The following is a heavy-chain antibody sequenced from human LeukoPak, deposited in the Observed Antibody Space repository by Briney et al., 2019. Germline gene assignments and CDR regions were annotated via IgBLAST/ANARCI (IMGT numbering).Heavy chain of an antibody. CDR2: ISSSGSTI. CDR3: AELGITMIGGV. Sequence: GGSLRLSCTVSGFTVSSNSMNWVRQAPGKGLEWVSYISSSGSTIYYADSVKGRFTISRDNAKNSLYLQMNGLRAEDTAVYYCAELGITMIGGVWGKGTTVTISS. J-gene: IGHJ6*04. D-gene: IGHD3-10*02. V-gene: IGHV3-48*03. CDR1: GFTVSSNS.